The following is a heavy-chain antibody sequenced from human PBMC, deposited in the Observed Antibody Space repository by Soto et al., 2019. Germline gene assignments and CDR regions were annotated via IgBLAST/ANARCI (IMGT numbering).Heavy chain of an antibody. CDR3: ARGGDGYNFGADY. D-gene: IGHD2-21*02. V-gene: IGHV1-69*01. J-gene: IGHJ4*02. CDR1: GGGNLRDYR. CDR2: IIPKLGSA. Sequence: QVQLVQSGAEVKEPGSSVKVSCKASGGGNLRDYRTTWVRRAPGQGLEWMGGIIPKLGSANYAQNSQGRVTVTPDESTNTVYRELRSLRSDDTAVYYWARGGDGYNFGADYWCQRAPGTVSS.